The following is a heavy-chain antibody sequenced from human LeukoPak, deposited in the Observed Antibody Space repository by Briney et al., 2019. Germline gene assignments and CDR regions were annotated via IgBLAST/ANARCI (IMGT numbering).Heavy chain of an antibody. D-gene: IGHD2/OR15-2a*01. Sequence: GGSLRLSCAASGFSFNDCAMSWVRQAPGKGLEWVSVISGSGGRTSYADSVKGRFTISRDNSKNTLYLQMNSLRAEDTALYYCAKDRLSSPTAPRFDPWGQGTQVTVSS. J-gene: IGHJ5*02. CDR2: ISGSGGRT. V-gene: IGHV3-23*01. CDR3: AKDRLSSPTAPRFDP. CDR1: GFSFNDCA.